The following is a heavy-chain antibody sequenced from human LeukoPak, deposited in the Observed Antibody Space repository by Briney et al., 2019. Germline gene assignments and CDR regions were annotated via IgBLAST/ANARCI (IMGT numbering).Heavy chain of an antibody. J-gene: IGHJ6*03. CDR3: ARVGIQLWLSYMDV. V-gene: IGHV4-34*01. CDR1: GGSFSGYY. Sequence: SSETLSLTCAVYGGSFSGYYWSWIRQPPGKGLEWIGEINHSGSTNYNPSLKSRVTISVDTSKNQFSLKLSSVTAADTAVYYCARVGIQLWLSYMDVWGKGTTVTVSS. CDR2: INHSGST. D-gene: IGHD5-18*01.